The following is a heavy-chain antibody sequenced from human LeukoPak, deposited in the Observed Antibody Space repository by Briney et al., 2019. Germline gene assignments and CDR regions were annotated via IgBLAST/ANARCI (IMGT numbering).Heavy chain of an antibody. CDR1: GYTFTDYY. D-gene: IGHD3-22*01. V-gene: IGHV1-2*02. Sequence: ASVKVSCKASGYTFTDYYMHWVRQAPGQGLEWMGWINPNSGGTNYAQKFQGRVTMTRDMSISTAYMELSRLRSDDTVVYYCARASYYYDSSGYPGYYFDYWGQGTLVTVSS. CDR2: INPNSGGT. J-gene: IGHJ4*02. CDR3: ARASYYYDSSGYPGYYFDY.